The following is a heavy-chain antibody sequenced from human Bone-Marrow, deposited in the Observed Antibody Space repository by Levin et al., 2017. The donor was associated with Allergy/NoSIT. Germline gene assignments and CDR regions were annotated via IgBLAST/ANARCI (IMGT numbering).Heavy chain of an antibody. Sequence: ASVKVSCKASGYTFTSYYMHWVRQAPGQGLEWMGIINPSGGSTNYAQKFQGRVTMTRDTSTSTVYMELSSLRSEDTAVYYCARDLFPYYYDTGGYNKYYFDYWGQGTLVTVSS. CDR2: INPSGGST. D-gene: IGHD3-22*01. CDR3: ARDLFPYYYDTGGYNKYYFDY. J-gene: IGHJ4*02. CDR1: GYTFTSYY. V-gene: IGHV1-46*01.